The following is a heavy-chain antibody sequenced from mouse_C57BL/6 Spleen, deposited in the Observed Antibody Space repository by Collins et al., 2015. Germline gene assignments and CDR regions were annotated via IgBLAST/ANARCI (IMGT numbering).Heavy chain of an antibody. J-gene: IGHJ4*01. CDR3: ARGFFYYAMDY. Sequence: KGKATLTVDKSSSTAYMELRSLTSEDSAVYYCARGFFYYAMDYWGQGTSVTVSS. V-gene: IGHV1-26*01.